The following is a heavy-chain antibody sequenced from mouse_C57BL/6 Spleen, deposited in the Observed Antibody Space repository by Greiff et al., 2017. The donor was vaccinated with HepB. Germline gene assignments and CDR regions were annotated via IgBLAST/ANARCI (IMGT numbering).Heavy chain of an antibody. CDR3: ARCGSSNWYFDV. J-gene: IGHJ1*03. V-gene: IGHV1-69*01. D-gene: IGHD1-1*01. Sequence: QVQLQQPGAELVMPGASVKLSCKASGYTFTSYWMHWVKQRPGQGLEWIGEIDPSDSYTNYNQKFKGKSTLTVDKYSSTAYMQLSSLTSEDSAVYYCARCGSSNWYFDVWGTGTTVTVSS. CDR1: GYTFTSYW. CDR2: IDPSDSYT.